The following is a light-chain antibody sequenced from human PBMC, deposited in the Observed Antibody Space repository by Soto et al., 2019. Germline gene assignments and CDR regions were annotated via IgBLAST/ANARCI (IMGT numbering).Light chain of an antibody. V-gene: IGLV2-14*01. CDR3: SSYSRSSFYV. CDR1: SSDAGGYIY. CDR2: EVS. J-gene: IGLJ1*01. Sequence: QSVLTQPASVSGSPGQSITISCTGTSSDAGGYIYVSWYQQHPGKAPKLMIYEVSNRPSGVSNRFSGSKSGNTASLTISGLQAEDEAHYYCSSYSRSSFYVFGTGTKVTVL.